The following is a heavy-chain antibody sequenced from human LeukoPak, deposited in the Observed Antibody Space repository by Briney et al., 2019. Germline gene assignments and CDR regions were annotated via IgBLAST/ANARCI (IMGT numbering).Heavy chain of an antibody. J-gene: IGHJ4*02. CDR1: GFTFSSNG. V-gene: IGHV3-33*01. CDR3: VSQRITLIQGSTDY. Sequence: PGGSLRLSCAASGFTFSSNGMHWVRHAPGKGLEWVSVIWYDVSDKYYADSVKGRFTIYSDHSKIMVYLQMSSLRAEDTAVYCCVSQRITLIQGSTDYWGQGTLVTVSS. D-gene: IGHD2-21*01. CDR2: IWYDVSDK.